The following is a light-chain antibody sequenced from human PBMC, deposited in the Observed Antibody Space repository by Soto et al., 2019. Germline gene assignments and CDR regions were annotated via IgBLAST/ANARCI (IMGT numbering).Light chain of an antibody. J-gene: IGKJ1*01. V-gene: IGKV1-5*01. CDR3: QQYNSYLWT. Sequence: DIQMTQSPSTLSASVGDRVTVTCRASQSISSWLAWYQQKPGKAPKLLIYDASSLESGAPSRFSGSGSGIEFTLTISSLQPDDFATYYCQQYNSYLWTFGQGTKVEIK. CDR1: QSISSW. CDR2: DAS.